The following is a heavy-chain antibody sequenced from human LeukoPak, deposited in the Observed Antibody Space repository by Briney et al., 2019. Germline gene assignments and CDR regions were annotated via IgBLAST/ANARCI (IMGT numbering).Heavy chain of an antibody. Sequence: GGSLRLSCAAYAFTFSSYGMRWVRQAPGKGLEWVAFIRYDGSNKYYADSVKGRFTISRDNSKNTLYLQMNSLRAEDTAVYYCAKDRSYSSFFDYWGQGALVTVSS. CDR3: AKDRSYSSFFDY. CDR1: AFTFSSYG. V-gene: IGHV3-30*02. D-gene: IGHD1-26*01. J-gene: IGHJ4*02. CDR2: IRYDGSNK.